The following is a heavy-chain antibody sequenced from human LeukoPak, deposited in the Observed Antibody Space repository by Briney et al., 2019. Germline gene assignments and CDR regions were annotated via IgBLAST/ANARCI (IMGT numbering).Heavy chain of an antibody. Sequence: ASVKVSCKASGYTFTSCDINWVRQATGQGLEWMGWMNPNSGNTGYAQKFQGRVTMTRNTSISTAYMELSSLRSEDTAVYYCAREVAAAGTPMSGWGQGTLVTVSS. CDR2: MNPNSGNT. J-gene: IGHJ4*02. CDR1: GYTFTSCD. V-gene: IGHV1-8*01. CDR3: AREVAAAGTPMSG. D-gene: IGHD6-13*01.